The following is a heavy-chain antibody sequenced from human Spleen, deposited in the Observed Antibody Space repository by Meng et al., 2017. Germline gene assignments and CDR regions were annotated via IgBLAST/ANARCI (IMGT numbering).Heavy chain of an antibody. CDR1: GDSVSTNSAA. J-gene: IGHJ4*02. CDR3: ARDPAAFDF. Sequence: QVQLQQSGPGLVKPSQTLSPPCAISGDSVSTNSAAWNWIRQSPSGGLEWLGRTYYKSKWYNDYAESVKSRITINPDTSKNQFSLQLNSVTPEDTAVYYCARDPAAFDFWGQGILVTVSS. V-gene: IGHV6-1*01. CDR2: TYYKSKWYN. D-gene: IGHD6-25*01.